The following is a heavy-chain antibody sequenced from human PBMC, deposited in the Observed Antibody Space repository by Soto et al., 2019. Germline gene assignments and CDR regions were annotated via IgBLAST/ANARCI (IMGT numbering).Heavy chain of an antibody. CDR1: GFTFSSYG. V-gene: IGHV3-30*18. Sequence: SGGSLRLSCAASGFTFSSYGMHWVRQAPGKGLEWVAVISYDGSNKYYADSVKGRFTISRDNSKNTLYLQMNSLRAEDTAVYYCAKEKMIVVVITPPDYWGQGTLVTVSS. CDR2: ISYDGSNK. D-gene: IGHD3-22*01. CDR3: AKEKMIVVVITPPDY. J-gene: IGHJ4*02.